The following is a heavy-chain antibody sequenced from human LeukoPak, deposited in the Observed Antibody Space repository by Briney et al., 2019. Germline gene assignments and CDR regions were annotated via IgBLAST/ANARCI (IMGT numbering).Heavy chain of an antibody. CDR1: GYTFTSYA. D-gene: IGHD3-10*01. J-gene: IGHJ4*02. V-gene: IGHV1-3*01. Sequence: RASVKVSCKASGYTFTSYAMHWVRQAPGQRLEWMGWINAGNGNTKYSQKFQGRVTITRDTSASTAYMELSSLRSEDTAVYYCARDRSFRLWFGEFPYWGQGTLVTASS. CDR3: ARDRSFRLWFGEFPY. CDR2: INAGNGNT.